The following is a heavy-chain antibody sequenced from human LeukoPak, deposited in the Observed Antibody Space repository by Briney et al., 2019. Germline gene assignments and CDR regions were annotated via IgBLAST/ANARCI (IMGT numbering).Heavy chain of an antibody. V-gene: IGHV3-20*04. J-gene: IGHJ4*02. Sequence: GGSLRLSCAASGSTFDDYGMSWVRQAPGKGLEWVSGINWNGGSTGYADSVKGRFTISRDNAKNSLYLQMNSLRAEDTAVYYCARDEGPTSFDYWGQGTLVTVSS. CDR3: ARDEGPTSFDY. CDR2: INWNGGST. CDR1: GSTFDDYG.